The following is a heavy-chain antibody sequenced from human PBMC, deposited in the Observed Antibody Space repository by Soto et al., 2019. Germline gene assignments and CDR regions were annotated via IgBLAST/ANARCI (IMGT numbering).Heavy chain of an antibody. Sequence: GASVKVSCKASGYTFTGYYMHWVRQAPGQGLEWMGWINPNSGGTNYAQKFQGRVTMTRDTSISTAYMELSRPRSDDTAVYYCAREGPDTAMVTNYWRQGPLVTVT. CDR1: GYTFTGYY. CDR2: INPNSGGT. J-gene: IGHJ4*02. D-gene: IGHD5-18*01. V-gene: IGHV1-2*02. CDR3: AREGPDTAMVTNY.